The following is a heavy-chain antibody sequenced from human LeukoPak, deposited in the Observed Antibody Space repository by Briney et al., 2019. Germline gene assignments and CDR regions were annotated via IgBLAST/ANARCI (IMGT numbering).Heavy chain of an antibody. J-gene: IGHJ4*02. CDR3: ARQSIVVGGTIDY. CDR2: IYPGDSDT. CDR1: GYSFSNYW. V-gene: IGHV5-51*01. D-gene: IGHD6-19*01. Sequence: RGESLKISCKGSGYSFSNYWLGWVRQVPGRGLEWMGIIYPGDSDTRYSPSFQGQVTISADKSITTAYLQWSSLKTSDTAMYYCARQSIVVGGTIDYWSQGTLVTVSS.